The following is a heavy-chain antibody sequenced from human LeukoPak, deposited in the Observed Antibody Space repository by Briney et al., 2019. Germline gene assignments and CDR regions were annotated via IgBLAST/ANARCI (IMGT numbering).Heavy chain of an antibody. CDR1: GFTFSSYS. CDR2: ISSSSSYI. Sequence: PGGSLRLSCAASGFTFSSYSMNWVRQAPGKGLEWVSSISSSSSYIYYADSVKGRFTFSRDNARNSLFLQMNRLRAEDTAVYYRARDGPAYSFEYWGQGTLVTVSS. J-gene: IGHJ4*02. V-gene: IGHV3-21*01. CDR3: ARDGPAYSFEY. D-gene: IGHD2-21*01.